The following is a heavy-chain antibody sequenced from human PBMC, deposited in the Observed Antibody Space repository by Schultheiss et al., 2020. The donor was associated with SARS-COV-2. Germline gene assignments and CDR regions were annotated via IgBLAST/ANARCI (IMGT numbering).Heavy chain of an antibody. D-gene: IGHD4-11*01. V-gene: IGHV3-23*01. CDR1: GFTFSSYS. J-gene: IGHJ4*02. Sequence: GGSLRLSCAASGFTFSSYSMNWVRQAPGKGLEWVSAISGSGGSTYYADSVKGRFTISRDNSKNTLYLQMNSLRAEDTAVYYCARGGDDYSNYVGYWGQGTLVTVSS. CDR2: ISGSGGST. CDR3: ARGGDDYSNYVGY.